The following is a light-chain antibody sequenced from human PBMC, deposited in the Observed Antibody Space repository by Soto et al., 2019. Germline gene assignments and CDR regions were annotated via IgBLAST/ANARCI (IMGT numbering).Light chain of an antibody. CDR2: EVS. CDR3: SSYTAGITSYV. J-gene: IGLJ1*01. V-gene: IGLV2-14*01. CDR1: SSDVGGYNY. Sequence: QSALTQPASVSGSPGQSITISCTGTSSDVGGYNYLSWYQQYSGKAPKLLIYEVSNRPSGVSNRFSGSKSGNTASLTISGLQAEDEADYYCSSYTAGITSYVFGTGTKVTVL.